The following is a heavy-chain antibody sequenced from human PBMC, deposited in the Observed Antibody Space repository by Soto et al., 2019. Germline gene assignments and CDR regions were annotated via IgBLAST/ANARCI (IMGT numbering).Heavy chain of an antibody. CDR3: ARSVVAGTDY. CDR2: IYSGGST. Sequence: GESLKISCAASGFTVSSNYMSWVRQAPGKGLEWVSVIYSGGSTYYADSVKGRFTISRDNSKNTLYLQMNSLRAEDTAVYYCARSVVAGTDYWGQGTLVTVSS. J-gene: IGHJ4*02. V-gene: IGHV3-66*01. CDR1: GFTVSSNY. D-gene: IGHD6-19*01.